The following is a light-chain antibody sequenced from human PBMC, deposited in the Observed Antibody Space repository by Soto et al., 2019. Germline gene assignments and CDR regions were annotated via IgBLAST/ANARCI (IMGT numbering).Light chain of an antibody. CDR1: SAHSSYA. V-gene: IGLV4-69*01. J-gene: IGLJ3*02. Sequence: QLVLTQSPSASASLGASVKITCTLSSAHSSYAIAWHQQQPEKGPRYLMKLNSDGSHTKGDGIPDRFSGSSSGAERYLTIASLQSEDEADYYCQTWGSGNWVFGGGTKLTVL. CDR3: QTWGSGNWV. CDR2: LNSDGSH.